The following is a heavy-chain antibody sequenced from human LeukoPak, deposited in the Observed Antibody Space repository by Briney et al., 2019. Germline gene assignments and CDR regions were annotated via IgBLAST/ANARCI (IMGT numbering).Heavy chain of an antibody. CDR2: ISTHNGNR. V-gene: IGHV1-18*01. J-gene: IGHJ3*02. CDR3: AEVVGASPGNAFDI. CDR1: GYTFSTYE. Sequence: ASVKVSCKASGYTFSTYEITWVRQAPGQGLEWMGWISTHNGNRVYAQKFQGRVILTTDTSTSTAYMELRSLISDDTAVYYCAEVVGASPGNAFDIWGQGTMVTVSS. D-gene: IGHD1-26*01.